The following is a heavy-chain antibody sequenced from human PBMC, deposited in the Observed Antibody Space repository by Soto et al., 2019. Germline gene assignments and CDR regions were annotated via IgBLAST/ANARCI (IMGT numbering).Heavy chain of an antibody. Sequence: GASVKVSCKTSGYTFTGHHIHWVRQAPGQGLEWMGWMNPGSGDTGYAQKFQGRVTMTRDISIATAYMELSSLRSDDTAIYYCARMATFGSLNWFDPWGQGTQVTVSS. J-gene: IGHJ5*02. CDR2: MNPGSGDT. CDR3: ARMATFGSLNWFDP. V-gene: IGHV1-2*02. CDR1: GYTFTGHH. D-gene: IGHD3-16*01.